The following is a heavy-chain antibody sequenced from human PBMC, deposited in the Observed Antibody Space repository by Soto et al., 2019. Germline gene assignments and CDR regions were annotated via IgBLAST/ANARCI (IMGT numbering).Heavy chain of an antibody. Sequence: QVQLQESGPGLVKPSQTLSLTCTVSGGSISSSDYYWSWLRQPPGKGLEWIGNIYYSGSTYYNPSLNRCVTRSVDTSENQFSLKLSSVTVADTAVDYCVCALGAANSYEYGMDVWGQGATVTVSS. V-gene: IGHV4-30-4*01. J-gene: IGHJ6*02. CDR1: GGSISSSDYY. CDR2: IYYSGST. CDR3: VCALGAANSYEYGMDV. D-gene: IGHD3-16*01.